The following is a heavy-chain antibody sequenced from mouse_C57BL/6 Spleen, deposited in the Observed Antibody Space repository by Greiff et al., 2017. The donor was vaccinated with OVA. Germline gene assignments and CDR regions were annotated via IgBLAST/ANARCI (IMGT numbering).Heavy chain of an antibody. V-gene: IGHV1-50*01. CDR1: GYTFTSYW. D-gene: IGHD2-1*01. J-gene: IGHJ4*01. CDR3: ARLGNTYAMDY. CDR2: IDPSDSYN. Sequence: VQLQQPGAELVKPGASVKLSCKASGYTFTSYWMQWVKQRPGQGLEWIGEIDPSDSYNNYNQKFKGKAKLTVDTSSSTAYMQLSSLTSEDSAVYYCARLGNTYAMDYWGQGTSVTVSS.